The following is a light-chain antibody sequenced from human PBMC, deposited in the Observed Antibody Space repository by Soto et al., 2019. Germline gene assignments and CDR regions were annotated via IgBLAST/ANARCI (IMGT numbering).Light chain of an antibody. J-gene: IGLJ2*01. CDR1: SSDVGGYNY. Sequence: QSALTQPASVSGSPGQSITISCTGTSSDVGGYNYVSWYQQHTGKAPKLMIYEVSNRPSGVSNRFSGSKSGNTASLTISGLQAEAEADYYCSSYTSSRTLVFGGRTKLTVL. CDR3: SSYTSSRTLV. V-gene: IGLV2-14*01. CDR2: EVS.